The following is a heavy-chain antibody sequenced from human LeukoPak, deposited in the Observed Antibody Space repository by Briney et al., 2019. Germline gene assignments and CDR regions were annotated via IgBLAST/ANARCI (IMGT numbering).Heavy chain of an antibody. CDR1: GYTFTGYY. J-gene: IGHJ5*02. V-gene: IGHV1-2*02. CDR2: INPNSGGT. CDR3: ARDRLEVRGVLFDP. D-gene: IGHD3-10*01. Sequence: GASVKVSCKASGYTFTGYYMHWVRQAPGQGLEWMGWINPNSGGTNYAQKFQGRVTMTRDTSISTAYMELSRLRSDDTAVYYCARDRLEVRGVLFDPRGQGTLVTVSS.